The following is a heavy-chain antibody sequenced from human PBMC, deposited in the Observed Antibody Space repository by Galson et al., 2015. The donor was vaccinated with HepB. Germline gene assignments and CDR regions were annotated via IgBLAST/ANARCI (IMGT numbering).Heavy chain of an antibody. CDR3: ARDHIVIVPAAIEQDYYYYGMDV. V-gene: IGHV3-48*04. J-gene: IGHJ6*02. Sequence: SLRLSCAASGFTFSSYTMNWVRQAPGRGLEWVSYISTSSSTIYYADSVKGRFTISRDNAKNSLYLQMNSLRAEDTAVYYCARDHIVIVPAAIEQDYYYYGMDVWGQGTTVTVSS. D-gene: IGHD2-2*01. CDR1: GFTFSSYT. CDR2: ISTSSSTI.